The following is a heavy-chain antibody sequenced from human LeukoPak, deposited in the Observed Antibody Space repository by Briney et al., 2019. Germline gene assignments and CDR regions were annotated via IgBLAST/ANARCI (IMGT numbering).Heavy chain of an antibody. D-gene: IGHD5-18*01. CDR1: GFTFSDYY. CDR3: ARDHPGIQLWLGVWFDP. CDR2: ISSSGSTI. Sequence: GGSLRLSCVASGFTFSDYYMSWIRQAPGKGLEWVSYISSSGSTIYYADSVKGRFTISRDNAKNSLYLQMNSLRAEDTAVYYCARDHPGIQLWLGVWFDPWGQGTLVTVSS. V-gene: IGHV3-11*01. J-gene: IGHJ5*02.